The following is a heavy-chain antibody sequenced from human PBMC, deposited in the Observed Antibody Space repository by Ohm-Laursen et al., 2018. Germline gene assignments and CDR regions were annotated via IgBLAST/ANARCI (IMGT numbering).Heavy chain of an antibody. J-gene: IGHJ4*02. CDR3: ARLYYYDSSGYHYVDDY. V-gene: IGHV2-70*11. CDR2: IDWDDDK. CDR1: GFSLSTSGMC. D-gene: IGHD3-22*01. Sequence: ATQTLTLTCTFSGFSLSTSGMCVSWIRQPPGKALEWLARIDWDDDKYYSTSLKTRLTISKDTSKNQVVLTMTNMDPVDTATYYCARLYYYDSSGYHYVDDYWGQGTLVTVSS.